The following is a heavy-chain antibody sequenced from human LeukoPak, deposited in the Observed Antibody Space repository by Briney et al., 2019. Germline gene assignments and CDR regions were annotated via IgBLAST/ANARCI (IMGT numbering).Heavy chain of an antibody. CDR2: INPGSGGT. J-gene: IGHJ6*02. Sequence: GASVKVSCKASEYIFTGYYLHWVRQAPGQGLEWMGCINPGSGGTNYAQKFQDRVTMTRDMYISTAYMELSSLRYDDTAVYYCARGGFVVAPPLAVWGQGTTVTVSS. V-gene: IGHV1-2*02. CDR3: ARGGFVVAPPLAV. D-gene: IGHD3-3*01. CDR1: EYIFTGYY.